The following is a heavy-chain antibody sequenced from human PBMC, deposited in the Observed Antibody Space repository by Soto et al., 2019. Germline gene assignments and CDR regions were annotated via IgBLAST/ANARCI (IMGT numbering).Heavy chain of an antibody. V-gene: IGHV4-34*01. CDR2: INHSGST. CDR1: GGSFSGYY. CDR3: ARGRPAYSSSLLRRSAGKFDY. J-gene: IGHJ4*02. Sequence: PSETLSLTCAVYGGSFSGYYWSWIRQPPGKGLERIGEINHSGSTNYNPSLKSRVTISVDTSKNQFSLKLSSVTAADTAVYYCARGRPAYSSSLLRRSAGKFDYWGQGTLVTVSS. D-gene: IGHD6-13*01.